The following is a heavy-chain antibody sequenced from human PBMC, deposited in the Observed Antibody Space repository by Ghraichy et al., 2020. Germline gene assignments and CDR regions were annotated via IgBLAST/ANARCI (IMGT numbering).Heavy chain of an antibody. CDR2: ISASGGST. D-gene: IGHD5-12*01. J-gene: IGHJ4*02. Sequence: GGSLRLSCTASGFTFSRYAISWVRQAPGKGLEWVSAISASGGSTYYADSVKGRFTISRDNSNNTLYLQTTSLRAEHPSVYYCAKEGRGYRGLSSFDSWGQGTLVTVS. CDR3: AKEGRGYRGLSSFDS. V-gene: IGHV3-23*01. CDR1: GFTFSRYA.